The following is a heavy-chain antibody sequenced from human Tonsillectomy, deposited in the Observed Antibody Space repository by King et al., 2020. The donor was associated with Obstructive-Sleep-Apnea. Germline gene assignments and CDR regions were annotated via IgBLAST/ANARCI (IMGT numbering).Heavy chain of an antibody. Sequence: VQLVESGGGVVQPGRSLRLSCGASGFSLSIYGMHWVRQAPGKGLEWVPFIRYDGSNHYYADSVKCRFTISRDDSKNTLYLQMNSLRAEDTAAYYCAKEWETYRHLGTTTMFDYWGQGTLVSVSS. CDR2: IRYDGSNH. CDR1: GFSLSIYG. D-gene: IGHD1-26*01. CDR3: AKEWETYRHLGTTTMFDY. V-gene: IGHV3-30*02. J-gene: IGHJ4*02.